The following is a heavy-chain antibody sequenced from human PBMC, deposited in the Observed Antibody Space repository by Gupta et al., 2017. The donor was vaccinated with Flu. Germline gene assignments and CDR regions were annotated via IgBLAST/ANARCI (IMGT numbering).Heavy chain of an antibody. CDR1: GFTFRPSA. V-gene: IGHV3-30*18. CDR3: AKDGPWTASCPYYCYYMDV. J-gene: IGHJ6*03. D-gene: IGHD2-2*01. CDR2: IASDGSHK. Sequence: QMQLVESGGGVVQFGTSLRLSCAASGFTFRPSAMHWVRQAPGKGLEWVADIASDGSHKDYADSVRGRFTISRDNSKNTLSLEMDSLRVEDTAVYYCAKDGPWTASCPYYCYYMDVWGKGTTVTVSS.